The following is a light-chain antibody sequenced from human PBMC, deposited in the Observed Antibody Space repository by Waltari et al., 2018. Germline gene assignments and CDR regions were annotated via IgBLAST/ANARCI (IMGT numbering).Light chain of an antibody. J-gene: IGLJ2*01. CDR1: SSDVGGYNY. CDR3: SAYTSSSTVV. CDR2: DVS. V-gene: IGLV2-14*03. Sequence: QSALTQPASVSGSPGQSITISCTGTSSDVGGYNYVSWYQQHPGKAPKLMIYDVSNRPSGVANRFSGSKSGNTASLNISELQAEDEADYYCSAYTSSSTVVFGGGTKLTVL.